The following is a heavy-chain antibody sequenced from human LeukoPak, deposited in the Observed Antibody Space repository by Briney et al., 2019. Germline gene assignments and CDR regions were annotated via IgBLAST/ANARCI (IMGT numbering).Heavy chain of an antibody. Sequence: GGSLRLSCAASGFTFKIYSMNWVRQAPGKGLKWVSSISSSSHMYYADSVKGRFTISRDNAKNSLYLQMNTLRAEDTAVYYCARDDTSVHFFDYWGQGTLVTVSS. CDR1: GFTFKIYS. V-gene: IGHV3-21*01. CDR2: ISSSSHM. CDR3: ARDDTSVHFFDY. J-gene: IGHJ4*02. D-gene: IGHD1-1*01.